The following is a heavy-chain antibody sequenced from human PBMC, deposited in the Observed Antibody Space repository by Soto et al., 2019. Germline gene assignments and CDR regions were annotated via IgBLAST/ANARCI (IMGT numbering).Heavy chain of an antibody. Sequence: EVQLLESGGVLVQPGGSLRLSCAASGFTFSSYGMSWVRQAPGKGLEWVSSISGSGGSTYYADSVKGRFTNSGDNSKNTLYLQRNSLRAEDTAVYYCAKASAPGGTYFPLWFWGQGTLVTVSS. D-gene: IGHD1-26*01. CDR3: AKASAPGGTYFPLWF. CDR1: GFTFSSYG. J-gene: IGHJ4*02. V-gene: IGHV3-23*01. CDR2: ISGSGGST.